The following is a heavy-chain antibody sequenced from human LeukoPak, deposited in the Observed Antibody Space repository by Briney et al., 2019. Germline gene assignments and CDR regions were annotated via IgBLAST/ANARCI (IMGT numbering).Heavy chain of an antibody. D-gene: IGHD6-19*01. CDR1: GYTFTGYY. V-gene: IGHV1-2*02. Sequence: ASVKVSCKASGYTFTGYYMHWVRQAPGQGLEWMGWINPNSGGTNYAQKFQGRATMTRDTSISTAYMELSRLRSDDTAVYYCARDTEYTSGWYYYYMDVWGKGTTVTVSS. CDR2: INPNSGGT. CDR3: ARDTEYTSGWYYYYMDV. J-gene: IGHJ6*03.